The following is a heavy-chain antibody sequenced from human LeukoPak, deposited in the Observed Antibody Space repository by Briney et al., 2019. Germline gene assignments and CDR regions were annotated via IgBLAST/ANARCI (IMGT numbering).Heavy chain of an antibody. Sequence: PSETLSLTCTVSGGSISSGGYYWSWIRQPPGKGLEWIGYIYHSGSTYYNPSLKGRVTISVDRSRNQFSLKLSSVTAADTAVYYCARSPPTGYCSSSSCYGFQHWGQGTLVTVSS. CDR3: ARSPPTGYCSSSSCYGFQH. V-gene: IGHV4-30-2*01. J-gene: IGHJ1*01. CDR1: GGSISSGGYY. D-gene: IGHD2-2*01. CDR2: IYHSGST.